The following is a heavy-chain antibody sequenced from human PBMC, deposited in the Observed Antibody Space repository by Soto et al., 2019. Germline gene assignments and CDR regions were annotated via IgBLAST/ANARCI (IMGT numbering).Heavy chain of an antibody. J-gene: IGHJ4*02. CDR2: IYHSVST. V-gene: IGHV4-30-2*01. D-gene: IGHD4-4*01. Sequence: TLSLTCAVSGGYISSGVYSCSWIRQPPGKGLELIGYIYHSVSTYYNPSLKSRVTISVDRSKNQFSLKLSSVTAADTAVYYCARAVADSSTHFDYWGQGTLVNVS. CDR3: ARAVADSSTHFDY. CDR1: GGYISSGVYS.